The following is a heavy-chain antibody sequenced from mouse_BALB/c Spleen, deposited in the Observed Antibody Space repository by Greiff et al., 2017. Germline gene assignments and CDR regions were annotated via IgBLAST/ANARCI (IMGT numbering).Heavy chain of an antibody. CDR3: TRHYDVGIFAY. V-gene: IGHV1S81*02. D-gene: IGHD2-4*01. CDR1: GYTFTSYY. CDR2: INPSNGGT. Sequence: QVQLQQSGAELVKPGASVKLSCKASGYTFTSYYMYWVKQRPGQGLEWIGEINPSNGGTNFNEKFKSKATLTVDKSSSTAYMQLSSLTSEDSAVYYCTRHYDVGIFAYWGQGTLVTVSA. J-gene: IGHJ3*01.